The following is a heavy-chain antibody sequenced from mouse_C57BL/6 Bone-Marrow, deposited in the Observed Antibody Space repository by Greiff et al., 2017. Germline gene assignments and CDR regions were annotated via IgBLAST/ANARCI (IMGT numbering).Heavy chain of an antibody. CDR1: GYAFTNYL. D-gene: IGHD1-1*01. CDR3: ARSVTTVVAPYYYAMDY. Sequence: QVQLQQSGAELVRPGTSVKVSCKASGYAFTNYLIEWVKQRPGQGLEWIGVINPGSGGTNYNEKFKGKATLTADKSSSTAYMQLSSLTSEDSAVYFWARSVTTVVAPYYYAMDYWGQGTSVTVSS. J-gene: IGHJ4*01. CDR2: INPGSGGT. V-gene: IGHV1-54*01.